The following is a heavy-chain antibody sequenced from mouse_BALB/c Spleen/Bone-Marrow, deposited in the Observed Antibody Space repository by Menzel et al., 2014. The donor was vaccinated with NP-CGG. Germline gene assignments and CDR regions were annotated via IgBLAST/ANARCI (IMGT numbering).Heavy chain of an antibody. V-gene: IGHV1S56*01. CDR3: ARWLLPYYAMDY. CDR1: GYTFTNYY. D-gene: IGHD2-3*01. J-gene: IGHJ4*01. Sequence: SGPELVKPGASVSISCKASGYTFTNYYIHWVKQRPGQGLEWIGWIYPVNVHANFNEKFRGKATLTADKSSSTAYMQLSSLTSEDSAVYFCARWLLPYYAMDYWGQGTSVTVSS. CDR2: IYPVNVHA.